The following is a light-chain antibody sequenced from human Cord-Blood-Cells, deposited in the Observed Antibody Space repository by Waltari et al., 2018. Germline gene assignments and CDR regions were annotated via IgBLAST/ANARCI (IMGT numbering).Light chain of an antibody. J-gene: IGLJ2*01. CDR1: NIGSKS. CDR2: DDS. V-gene: IGLV3-21*03. Sequence: SYVLTQPPSVPVAPGKTARITCGGNNIGSKSVHCYQQKPGQAPVLVVYDDSARPSGIPERFSGSNSGNTATLTISRVEAGDEADYYCQVWDSSSDHVVFGGGTKLTVL. CDR3: QVWDSSSDHVV.